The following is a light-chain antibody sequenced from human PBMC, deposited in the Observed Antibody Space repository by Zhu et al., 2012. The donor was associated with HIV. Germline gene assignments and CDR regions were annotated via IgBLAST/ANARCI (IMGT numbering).Light chain of an antibody. J-gene: IGKJ2*01. Sequence: EIVLTQSPGTLSLSPGERATLSCRASQTVSRNYLAWYQQKPGQAPRLLMYDVSTRATGFPDRFSGSGSGTDFTLTISRLEPDDFAVYSCQQYANSPYTFGQGTKLEI. CDR2: DVS. V-gene: IGKV3-20*01. CDR3: QQYANSPYT. CDR1: QTVSRNY.